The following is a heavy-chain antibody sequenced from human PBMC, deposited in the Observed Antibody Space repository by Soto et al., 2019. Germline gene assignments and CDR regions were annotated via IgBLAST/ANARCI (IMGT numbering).Heavy chain of an antibody. J-gene: IGHJ4*02. Sequence: PGGSLRLSCVASGFTFSSYGLHWVRQAPGKGLEWVAVTSYDGSNKYYADSVDGRFTISRDNSKNTLYLQTSSLTTEDTAMYYCARDWETSATGLIDSWGQGTLVTVSS. CDR1: GFTFSSYG. CDR2: TSYDGSNK. V-gene: IGHV3-30-3*01. CDR3: ARDWETSATGLIDS. D-gene: IGHD3-9*01.